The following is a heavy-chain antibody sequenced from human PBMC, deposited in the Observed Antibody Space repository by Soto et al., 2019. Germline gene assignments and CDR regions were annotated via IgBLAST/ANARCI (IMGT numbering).Heavy chain of an antibody. V-gene: IGHV4-61*01. CDR2: IYYSGST. CDR3: ARAFPSYGGTRRVDWFDP. J-gene: IGHJ5*02. Sequence: QVQLQESGPGLVKPSETLSLTCTVSGGSVSSGSYYWSWIRQPPGKGLEWIGYIYYSGSTNYNPSLKSRVTISVDTSKNQFSLKLSSVTAADTAVYYCARAFPSYGGTRRVDWFDPWGQGTLVTVSS. CDR1: GGSVSSGSYY. D-gene: IGHD2-15*01.